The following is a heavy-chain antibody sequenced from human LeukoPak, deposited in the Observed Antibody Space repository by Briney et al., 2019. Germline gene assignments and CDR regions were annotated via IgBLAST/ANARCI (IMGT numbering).Heavy chain of an antibody. CDR1: GFTFSSYA. V-gene: IGHV3-30*04. Sequence: PGRSLRLSCAASGFTFSSYAMHWVRQAPGKGLEWVAVISYDGSNKYYADSVKGRFTISRDNAKNSLYLQMNSLRAEDTAVYYCARDLLVGATLTNFGYWGQGTLVTVSS. CDR2: ISYDGSNK. J-gene: IGHJ4*02. D-gene: IGHD1-26*01. CDR3: ARDLLVGATLTNFGY.